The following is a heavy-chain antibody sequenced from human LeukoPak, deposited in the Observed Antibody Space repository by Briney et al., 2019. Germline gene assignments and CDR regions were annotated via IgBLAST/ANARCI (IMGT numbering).Heavy chain of an antibody. V-gene: IGHV4-34*01. J-gene: IGHJ4*02. Sequence: PSETLSLTCAVYGGSFSGYYWSWIRQPPGKGLEWIGEINHSGSTNYNPSLKSRVTISVDTSKNQFSLKLSSVTAADTAVYYCARGRPGYCSSTSCYYRRINFDYWGQGTLVTVSS. D-gene: IGHD2-2*03. CDR1: GGSFSGYY. CDR2: INHSGST. CDR3: ARGRPGYCSSTSCYYRRINFDY.